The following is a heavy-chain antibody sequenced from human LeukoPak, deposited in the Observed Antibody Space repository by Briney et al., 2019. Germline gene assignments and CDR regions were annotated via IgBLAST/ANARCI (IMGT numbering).Heavy chain of an antibody. Sequence: RGSLPLTCPASGFTVSSNYISWLRPPPGKGLEWVSLIYNGDSTYYADSVKGRFTITRDNSKNTLYLQMNSLRAEDTAVYYCARDLTLPLSGSGSYRDYWGQGTLVTVSS. J-gene: IGHJ4*02. V-gene: IGHV3-66*01. CDR1: GFTVSSNY. D-gene: IGHD3-10*01. CDR3: ARDLTLPLSGSGSYRDY. CDR2: IYNGDST.